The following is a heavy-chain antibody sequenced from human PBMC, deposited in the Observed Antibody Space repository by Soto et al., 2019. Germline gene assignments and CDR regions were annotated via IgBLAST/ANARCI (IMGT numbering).Heavy chain of an antibody. J-gene: IGHJ3*02. CDR3: AKDSLGGSETGAFDI. Sequence: GESLKISCAVVVMTFSGKKYVAWVRQAPGKGLEWVSAISGSGGSTYYADSVKGRFTISRDNSKNTLYLQMNSLRAEDTAVYYCAKDSLGGSETGAFDIWGQGTMVTVSS. CDR1: VMTFSGKKY. D-gene: IGHD1-1*01. CDR2: ISGSGGST. V-gene: IGHV3-23*01.